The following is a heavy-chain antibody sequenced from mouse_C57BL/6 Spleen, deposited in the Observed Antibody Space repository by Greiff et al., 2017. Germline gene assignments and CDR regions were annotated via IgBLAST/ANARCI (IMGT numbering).Heavy chain of an antibody. CDR3: AIWNYSNYERFAY. Sequence: VQLQQSGAELVKPGASVKVSCKASGYTFTSYWMHWVKQRPGQGLEWIGRIHPSDSDTNYNQKFQGKATLTVDKSSSTAYMQLSSLTSEDSAVYYCAIWNYSNYERFAYWGQGTLVTVSA. D-gene: IGHD2-5*01. CDR2: IHPSDSDT. CDR1: GYTFTSYW. V-gene: IGHV1-74*01. J-gene: IGHJ3*01.